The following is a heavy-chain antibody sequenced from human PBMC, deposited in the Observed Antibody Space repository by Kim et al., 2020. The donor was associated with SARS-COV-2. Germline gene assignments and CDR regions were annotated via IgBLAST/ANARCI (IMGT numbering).Heavy chain of an antibody. V-gene: IGHV3-23*01. CDR1: GFTFSSYA. Sequence: GGSLRLSCAASGFTFSSYAMSWVRQAPGKGLEWVSAISGSGGSTYYADSVKGRFTISRDNSKNTLYLQMNSLRAEDTAVYYCAKTTYYYDSSGYQPHYYYGMDVWGQGTTVTVSS. CDR2: ISGSGGST. CDR3: AKTTYYYDSSGYQPHYYYGMDV. D-gene: IGHD3-22*01. J-gene: IGHJ6*02.